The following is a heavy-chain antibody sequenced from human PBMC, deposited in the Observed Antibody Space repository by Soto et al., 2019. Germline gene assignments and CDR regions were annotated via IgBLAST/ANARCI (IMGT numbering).Heavy chain of an antibody. CDR2: IKQDGSDK. V-gene: IGHV3-7*03. CDR1: GLTFSSYW. J-gene: IGHJ3*01. D-gene: IGHD1-1*01. Sequence: EVQLVESGGGLVQPGGSLRLSCAASGLTFSSYWMSWVRQAPGKGLEWVANIKQDGSDKYYVDSVKGRFTISRDNAKNSLYLQMNRLGAEDTAVYYCATKGGVRPNDAFDAWGQGTKVTVSS. CDR3: ATKGGVRPNDAFDA.